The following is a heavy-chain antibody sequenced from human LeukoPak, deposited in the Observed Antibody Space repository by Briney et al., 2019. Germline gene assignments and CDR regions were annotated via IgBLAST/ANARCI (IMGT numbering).Heavy chain of an antibody. J-gene: IGHJ4*02. CDR3: ARDGEKIGWYAY. CDR2: ISGDGGST. CDR1: GYIFHEQS. Sequence: GGSLRHLCAAPGYIFHEQSLHELRHAPGKGLEWVSLISGDGGSTFYADSVKGRFTISRDNSKNSLYLQMNSLRSDDTALYYCARDGEKIGWYAYWGQGTLVTVSS. D-gene: IGHD6-19*01. V-gene: IGHV3-43*02.